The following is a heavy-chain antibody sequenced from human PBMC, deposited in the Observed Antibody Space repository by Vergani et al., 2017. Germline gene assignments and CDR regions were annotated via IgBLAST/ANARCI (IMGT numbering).Heavy chain of an antibody. V-gene: IGHV3-15*01. CDR2: IKSKTDGGTT. D-gene: IGHD3-3*01. CDR3: TTAHRYYDFWSGYARPDY. J-gene: IGHJ4*02. CDR1: GFPFSNAW. Sequence: EVQLVESGGGLLKPGGSLRLSCAASGFPFSNAWMSWVRQAPGRGLEWFGRIKSKTDGGTTDYAAPVKGRFTISRDDSKNTLYLQMNSLKTEDTAVYYCTTAHRYYDFWSGYARPDYWGQGTLVTVSS.